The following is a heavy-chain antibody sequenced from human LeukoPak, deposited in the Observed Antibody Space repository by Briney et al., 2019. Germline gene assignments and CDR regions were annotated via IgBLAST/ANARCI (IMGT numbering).Heavy chain of an antibody. Sequence: ASVKVSCKASGGTFSSYAISWVRQAPGQGLEWMGWISAYNGNTNYAQKLRGRVTMTTDTSTSTAYMELRSLRSDDTAVYYCARALATYSSSWYVDYWGQGTLVTVSS. J-gene: IGHJ4*02. D-gene: IGHD6-13*01. CDR1: GGTFSSYA. V-gene: IGHV1-18*01. CDR3: ARALATYSSSWYVDY. CDR2: ISAYNGNT.